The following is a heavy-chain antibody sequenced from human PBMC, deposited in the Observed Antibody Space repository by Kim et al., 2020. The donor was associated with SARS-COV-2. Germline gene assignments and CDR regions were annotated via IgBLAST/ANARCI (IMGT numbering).Heavy chain of an antibody. D-gene: IGHD3-9*01. CDR1: GGSISSGGYY. Sequence: SETLSLTCTVSGGSISSGGYYWSWIRQHPGKGLEWIGYIYYSGSTYYNPSLKSRVTISVDTSKNQFSLKLSSVTAADTAVYYCARDQGHILTGILGAFDMWGQRTNGTVSS. V-gene: IGHV4-31*03. CDR2: IYYSGST. CDR3: ARDQGHILTGILGAFDM. J-gene: IGHJ3*02.